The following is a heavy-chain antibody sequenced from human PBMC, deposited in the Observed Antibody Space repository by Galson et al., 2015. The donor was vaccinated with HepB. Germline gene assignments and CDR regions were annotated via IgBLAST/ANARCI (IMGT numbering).Heavy chain of an antibody. J-gene: IGHJ4*02. Sequence: SLRLSCAASGFTFSNAWMSWVRQAPGKGLEWVGRIKSKTDGGTTDYAAPVKGRFTISRDDSKNTLYLQMNSLKTEDTAVYYCTTDPDFLVTTHDYWGQGTLVTVSS. CDR2: IKSKTDGGTT. CDR3: TTDPDFLVTTHDY. D-gene: IGHD4-17*01. CDR1: GFTFSNAW. V-gene: IGHV3-15*01.